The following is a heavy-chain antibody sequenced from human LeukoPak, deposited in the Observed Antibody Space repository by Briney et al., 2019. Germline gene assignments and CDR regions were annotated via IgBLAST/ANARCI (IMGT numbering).Heavy chain of an antibody. CDR1: GGSFSGYY. D-gene: IGHD3-22*01. Sequence: SETLSLTCGVYGGSFSGYYCSWIRQPPEKGLGWVGEINHIGSTNYNPSLKRRVTISADTSKNHFSLKLSSVTAADTAVYYCARHRNYYDSSGHNFLLDFCYWGQGTLGTLSP. CDR2: INHIGST. V-gene: IGHV4-34*01. CDR3: ARHRNYYDSSGHNFLLDFCY. J-gene: IGHJ4*02.